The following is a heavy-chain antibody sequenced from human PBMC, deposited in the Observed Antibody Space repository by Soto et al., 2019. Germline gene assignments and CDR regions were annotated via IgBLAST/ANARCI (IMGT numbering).Heavy chain of an antibody. CDR1: GFTFNSYY. CDR3: ATRCAGNSESTWVFDL. Sequence: EVQLVESGGGLVRPGGSLRLSCAASGFTFNSYYMHWVRQAPGKGLVWVSRINSDGTITTYADSVRGRFTISRDNAKNTRDLQMYSRRVEDTGVYYCATRCAGNSESTWVFDLWGRGTLVTVSS. D-gene: IGHD4-4*01. V-gene: IGHV3-74*01. J-gene: IGHJ2*01. CDR2: INSDGTIT.